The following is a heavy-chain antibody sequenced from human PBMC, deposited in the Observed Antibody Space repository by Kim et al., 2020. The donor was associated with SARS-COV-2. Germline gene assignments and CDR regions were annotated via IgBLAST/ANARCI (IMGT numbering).Heavy chain of an antibody. Sequence: ADSVKGRFTISRDNSKNTLYLQMDSLRAEDTAVYYCAGGSGYDYAGAFDIWGQGTMVTVSS. CDR3: AGGSGYDYAGAFDI. D-gene: IGHD5-12*01. J-gene: IGHJ3*02. V-gene: IGHV3-53*01.